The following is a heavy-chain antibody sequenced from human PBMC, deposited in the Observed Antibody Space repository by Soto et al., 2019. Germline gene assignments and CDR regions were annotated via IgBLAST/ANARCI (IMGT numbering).Heavy chain of an antibody. D-gene: IGHD2-8*01. CDR3: AKNGQPPYYYYGMDV. J-gene: IGHJ6*02. Sequence: GASVKVSCKASGYTFSRYGIRWVRQAPGQGLEWMGWISGYNGDTKYAQKVQGRVTMTIDTSTYTAYMELRSLTSDDTAIYYCAKNGQPPYYYYGMDVWGQGTTVTSP. V-gene: IGHV1-18*01. CDR1: GYTFSRYG. CDR2: ISGYNGDT.